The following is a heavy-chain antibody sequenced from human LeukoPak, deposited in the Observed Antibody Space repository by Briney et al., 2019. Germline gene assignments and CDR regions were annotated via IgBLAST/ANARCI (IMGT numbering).Heavy chain of an antibody. Sequence: GGSLRLSCAASGSTFSDYYMSWIRQAPGKGLKWVSYISGSGSTIYYADSVKGRFTISRDNAKNSLYLQMNSLRAEDTAVYYCAELGITMIGGVWGKGTTVTISS. V-gene: IGHV3-11*04. J-gene: IGHJ6*04. CDR2: ISGSGSTI. D-gene: IGHD3-10*02. CDR3: AELGITMIGGV. CDR1: GSTFSDYY.